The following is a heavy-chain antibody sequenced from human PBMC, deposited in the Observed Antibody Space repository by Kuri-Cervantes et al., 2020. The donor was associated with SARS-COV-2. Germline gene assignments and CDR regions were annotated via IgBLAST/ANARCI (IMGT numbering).Heavy chain of an antibody. Sequence: SVKVSCKASGYTFTGYYMHWVRQARGQRLEWIGWIVVGSGNTNYAQKFQERVTITRDMSTSTAYMELSSLRSEDTAVYYCAAPFYYYDSSGYANYYYYGMDVWGQGTTVTVSS. D-gene: IGHD3-22*01. CDR3: AAPFYYYDSSGYANYYYYGMDV. CDR1: GYTFTGYY. V-gene: IGHV1-58*02. J-gene: IGHJ6*02. CDR2: IVVGSGNT.